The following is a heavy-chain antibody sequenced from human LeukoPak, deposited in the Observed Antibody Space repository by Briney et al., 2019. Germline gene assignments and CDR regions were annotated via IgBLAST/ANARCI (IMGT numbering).Heavy chain of an antibody. CDR3: ARGVASGGSHRARYYYMDV. D-gene: IGHD2-15*01. Sequence: GSLRLSCTVSGGSISSYFWSWIRQPAGKGLEWIGRIYASGSTYQNPSLRSRVTMSVDTSKNQFSLKLSSVTAADTAVYYCARGVASGGSHRARYYYMDVWGKGTTVTISS. V-gene: IGHV4-4*07. CDR1: GGSISSYF. J-gene: IGHJ6*03. CDR2: IYASGST.